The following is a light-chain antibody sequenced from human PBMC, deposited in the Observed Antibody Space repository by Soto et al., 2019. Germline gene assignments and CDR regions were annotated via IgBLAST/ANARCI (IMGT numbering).Light chain of an antibody. V-gene: IGKV3-20*01. CDR2: GAS. CDR1: QSVSSSY. CDR3: QQYGSSPPLT. J-gene: IGKJ4*01. Sequence: EVVRTQSPAILSVSPGERASLSCRASQSVSSSYLAWYQQKPGQAPRLLIYGASSRATGIPDRFSGSGSGTDFTLTISRLEPEDFAVYYCQQYGSSPPLTFGGGTKVDIK.